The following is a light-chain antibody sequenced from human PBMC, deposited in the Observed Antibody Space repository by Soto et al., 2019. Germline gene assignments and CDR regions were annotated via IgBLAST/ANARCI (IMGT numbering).Light chain of an antibody. CDR2: GAS. J-gene: IGKJ3*01. CDR3: QQYNSWPFT. Sequence: ETVMTQSPATLSVSLGERATLSCRASQSVSTNLAWYQQKPGQAPRLLIYGASARATGFPARFSGSGSGTEFTLTISSLQSEDFAVYYCQQYNSWPFTFGPGTKVDIK. V-gene: IGKV3-15*01. CDR1: QSVSTN.